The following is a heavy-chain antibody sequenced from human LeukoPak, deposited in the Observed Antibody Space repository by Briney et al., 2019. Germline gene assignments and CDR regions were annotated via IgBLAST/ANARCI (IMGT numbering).Heavy chain of an antibody. J-gene: IGHJ5*02. Sequence: ASVKVSCKASGYTLTAYYICWLRQAPGQGLEWMGRINPNSGGTDYAQNFQGRVTMTRDTSISTAYMELSRLRSDDTAVYYCARGYCSGGTCYLVENWLDPWGQGTLVTVSS. V-gene: IGHV1-2*06. CDR2: INPNSGGT. D-gene: IGHD2-15*01. CDR3: ARGYCSGGTCYLVENWLDP. CDR1: GYTLTAYY.